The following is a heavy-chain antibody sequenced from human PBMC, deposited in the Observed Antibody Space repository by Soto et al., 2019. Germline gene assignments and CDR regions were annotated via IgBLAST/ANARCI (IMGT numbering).Heavy chain of an antibody. Sequence: LRLSCSASGFPFSTYTMYWVRQAPGKGLEWVSSITTGSSRNIFYADSVKGRFTISRDNANNILYLEMDNLRVEDTAVYYCARDDAIFGAIPRMDIWGQGTTVTVSS. CDR3: ARDDAIFGAIPRMDI. V-gene: IGHV3-21*06. D-gene: IGHD3-3*01. CDR2: ITTGSSRNI. CDR1: GFPFSTYT. J-gene: IGHJ6*02.